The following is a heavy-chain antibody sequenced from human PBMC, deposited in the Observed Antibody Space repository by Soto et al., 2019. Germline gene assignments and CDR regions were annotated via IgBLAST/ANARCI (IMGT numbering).Heavy chain of an antibody. CDR1: GYSFTSYW. D-gene: IGHD1-1*01. CDR2: IYPGDSDT. CDR3: ARHQHSGTTLRYYYGMDV. J-gene: IGHJ6*02. Sequence: GESLKISCKGSGYSFTSYWIGWVRQMPGKGLEWMGIIYPGDSDTRYSPSFQGQVTISADRSISTAYLQWSSLKASDTAMYYCARHQHSGTTLRYYYGMDVWGQGTTVTVSS. V-gene: IGHV5-51*01.